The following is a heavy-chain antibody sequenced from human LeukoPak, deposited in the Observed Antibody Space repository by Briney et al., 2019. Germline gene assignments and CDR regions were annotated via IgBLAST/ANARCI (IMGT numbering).Heavy chain of an antibody. Sequence: GGSLRLSCAASGFTFSSYAMSWVRQAPGKGLEWVSVLYSGGNTYYADSVKGRFTISRDSSKNTLCLQMNSLRAEDTAVYYCARTGNYYDSSGYPDYYYYGMDVWGQGTTVTVSS. V-gene: IGHV3-53*01. J-gene: IGHJ6*02. CDR2: LYSGGNT. CDR3: ARTGNYYDSSGYPDYYYYGMDV. D-gene: IGHD3-22*01. CDR1: GFTFSSYA.